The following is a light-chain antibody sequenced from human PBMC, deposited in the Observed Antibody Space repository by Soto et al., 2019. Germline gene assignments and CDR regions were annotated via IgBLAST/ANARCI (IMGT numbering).Light chain of an antibody. V-gene: IGKV1-39*01. CDR3: QQSSRTPWT. J-gene: IGKJ1*01. CDR1: QSISNY. Sequence: DIQMTQSPSSLSASVGDRVTITCRASQSISNYLNWYQQKPGKAPELLIYTASSLQSGVPSRFSGSASGTAFTLTISSLQPEDFATYFCQQSSRTPWTFGQGTKVEIK. CDR2: TAS.